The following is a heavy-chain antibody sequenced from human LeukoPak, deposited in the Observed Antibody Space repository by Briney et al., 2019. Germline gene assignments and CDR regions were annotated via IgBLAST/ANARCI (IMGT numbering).Heavy chain of an antibody. J-gene: IGHJ6*02. CDR2: IWYDGSNK. Sequence: PGRSLRLSCAASGFTFSSYGMHWVRQAPGKGLEWVAVIWYDGSNKYYADSVKGRFTISRDNSENTLYLQMNSLRAEDTAVYYCARDPYGDYVGYYYGMDVWGQGTTVTVSS. CDR3: ARDPYGDYVGYYYGMDV. D-gene: IGHD4-17*01. V-gene: IGHV3-33*01. CDR1: GFTFSSYG.